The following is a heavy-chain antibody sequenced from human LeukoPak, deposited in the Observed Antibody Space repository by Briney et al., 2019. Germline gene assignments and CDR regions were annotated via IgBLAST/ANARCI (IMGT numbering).Heavy chain of an antibody. Sequence: PGGSLRLSCAASGFTFSSYGMSWVRQAPGKGLEWVSAISGSGGSTYYADSVKGRFTISRDNSKNTLYLQMNSLRVEDTAVYYCAKVQSSVWVQTFDYWGQGTRVTVSS. CDR1: GFTFSSYG. J-gene: IGHJ4*02. V-gene: IGHV3-23*01. D-gene: IGHD5-18*01. CDR2: ISGSGGST. CDR3: AKVQSSVWVQTFDY.